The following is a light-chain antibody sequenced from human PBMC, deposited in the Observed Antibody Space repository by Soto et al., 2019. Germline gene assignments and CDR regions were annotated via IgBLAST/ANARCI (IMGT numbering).Light chain of an antibody. CDR3: AAWDDRRNGHVV. Sequence: QSVLTQPPSASGTPGQRVTISCSGSSSNIGRNTVNWYQQLQGTAPTLLIYGNNQRPSGGPVRISGSKSGTSASLAISGLQSEDEDDYDCAAWDDRRNGHVVFGGGTKLTVL. CDR1: SSNIGRNT. CDR2: GNN. V-gene: IGLV1-44*01. J-gene: IGLJ2*01.